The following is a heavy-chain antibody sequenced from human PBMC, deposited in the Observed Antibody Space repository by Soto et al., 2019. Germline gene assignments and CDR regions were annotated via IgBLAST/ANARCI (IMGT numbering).Heavy chain of an antibody. CDR1: GGSISSSSYY. J-gene: IGHJ5*02. CDR3: ASYRIEYSSSSVWFDP. CDR2: IYYSGST. D-gene: IGHD6-6*01. V-gene: IGHV4-39*01. Sequence: QLQLQESGPGLVKPSETLSLTCTVSGGSISSSSYYWGWIRQPPGKGLEWIGSIYYSGSTYYNPSVNSRVTISVDTSKNQFSLKLSSVTAADTAVYYCASYRIEYSSSSVWFDPWGQGTLVTVSS.